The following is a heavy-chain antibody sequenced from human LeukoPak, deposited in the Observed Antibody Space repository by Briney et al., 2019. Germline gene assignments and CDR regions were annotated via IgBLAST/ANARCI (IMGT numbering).Heavy chain of an antibody. D-gene: IGHD3-10*01. CDR2: INHSGST. J-gene: IGHJ4*02. CDR1: DGSISSSSYY. V-gene: IGHV4-39*07. CDR3: ARGTYGSGRQGFDY. Sequence: SETLSLTCTVSDGSISSSSYYWGWIRQPPGKGLEWIGEINHSGSTNYNPSLKSRVTISVDTSKNQFSLKLSSVTAADTAVYYCARGTYGSGRQGFDYWGQGTLVTVSS.